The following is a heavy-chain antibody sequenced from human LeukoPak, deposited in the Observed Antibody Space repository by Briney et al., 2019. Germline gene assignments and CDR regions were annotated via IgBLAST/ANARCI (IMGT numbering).Heavy chain of an antibody. V-gene: IGHV3-30*02. CDR2: IQYDGSNQ. Sequence: GGSLRLSCTASGFTFSSYGMHWVRQAPGKGLEWVAYIQYDGSNQQYADSVKGRFSISRDRSKNIPYLQMNSLRAEDTAVYYCARVGFGEFLLSRKYYYYVEVWGKGTTVTVSS. J-gene: IGHJ6*03. CDR1: GFTFSSYG. D-gene: IGHD3-10*01. CDR3: ARVGFGEFLLSRKYYYYVEV.